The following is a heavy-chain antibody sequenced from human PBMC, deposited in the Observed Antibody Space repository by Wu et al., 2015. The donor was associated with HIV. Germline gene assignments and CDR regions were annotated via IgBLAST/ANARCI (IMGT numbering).Heavy chain of an antibody. V-gene: IGHV1-69*05. J-gene: IGHJ6*03. D-gene: IGHD6-19*01. Sequence: QLVQSGPEVKKPGASVEVSCKAVHYNFVRYGITWVRQAPGHGLEWMGHITPMFGTQEYAQRLQDRVTVTTDESTDTAYMELSSLRSEDTAVYYCASPHSSGSYYMDVWGKGTTVTVSS. CDR1: HYNFVRYG. CDR3: ASPHSSGSYYMDV. CDR2: ITPMFGTQ.